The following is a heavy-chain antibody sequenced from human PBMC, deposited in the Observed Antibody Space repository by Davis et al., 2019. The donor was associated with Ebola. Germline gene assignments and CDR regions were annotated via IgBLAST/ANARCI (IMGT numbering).Heavy chain of an antibody. Sequence: GESLKISCAASGFTFRDEAMSWVRQAPGKGLEWVSAISVTGARTFYADSVKGRFTISRDNSKNTLYLQMNSLRAEDTAVYYCAKVSSAIVVVVAALDYWGQGTLVTVSS. J-gene: IGHJ4*02. CDR3: AKVSSAIVVVVAALDY. D-gene: IGHD2-15*01. V-gene: IGHV3-23*01. CDR1: GFTFRDEA. CDR2: ISVTGART.